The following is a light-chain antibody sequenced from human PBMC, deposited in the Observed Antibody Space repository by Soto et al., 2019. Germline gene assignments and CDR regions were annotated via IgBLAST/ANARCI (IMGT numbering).Light chain of an antibody. CDR1: QSISSN. CDR2: RTS. Sequence: EIVTTQSPAALSVSPRERATLSYRASQSISSNLAWYQQKPGQAPRLLMFRTSSRATGFPARFSGSGSGTEFNLTISSLQSEDFGVYYCPQYNNWPRASFGGGTKVDI. J-gene: IGKJ4*01. CDR3: PQYNNWPRAS. V-gene: IGKV3-15*01.